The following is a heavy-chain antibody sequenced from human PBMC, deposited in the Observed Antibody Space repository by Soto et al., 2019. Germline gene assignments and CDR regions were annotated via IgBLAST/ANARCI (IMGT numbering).Heavy chain of an antibody. V-gene: IGHV4-59*01. D-gene: IGHD6-19*01. CDR3: ARDSRRTRYQWLQPYYFDY. J-gene: IGHJ4*01. CDR2: IFNNGST. CDR1: GASISNYY. Sequence: SETLSLTCTVSGASISNYYWSWIRQPPGKGLEWIAYIFNNGSTNSHPSLKSRVSISVDKSKNQFSLHLSSVTAADTAVYFCARDSRRTRYQWLQPYYFDYWGHGTLVTVSS.